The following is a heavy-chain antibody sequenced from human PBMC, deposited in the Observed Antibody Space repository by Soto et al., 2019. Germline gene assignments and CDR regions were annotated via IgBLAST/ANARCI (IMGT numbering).Heavy chain of an antibody. CDR3: AIAKVAVVSYNMHV. CDR1: GFTFSSYA. CDR2: IGGSGGST. D-gene: IGHD6-19*01. Sequence: PGGSLRLSCAASGFTFSSYAMNWVRQVPGKGLEWVSAIGGSGGSTYHADSVKGRFTISRDNSKNTLYLQMNSLRAEDTAVYYCAIAKVAVVSYNMHVPGQGTPVT. J-gene: IGHJ6*02. V-gene: IGHV3-23*01.